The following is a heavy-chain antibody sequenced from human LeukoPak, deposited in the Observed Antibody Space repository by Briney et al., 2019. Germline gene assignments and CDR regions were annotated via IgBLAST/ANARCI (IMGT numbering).Heavy chain of an antibody. D-gene: IGHD3-3*01. Sequence: SETLSLTCTVSGGSINNYYWGWIRQPPGKGLEWIGYIYYSGSTSYNPSLKSRVTISVDTSKNQFSLKLSSVTAADTAVYYCARGYYQETFDYWGQGTLVTVSS. CDR1: GGSINNYY. V-gene: IGHV4-59*08. CDR3: ARGYYQETFDY. CDR2: IYYSGST. J-gene: IGHJ4*02.